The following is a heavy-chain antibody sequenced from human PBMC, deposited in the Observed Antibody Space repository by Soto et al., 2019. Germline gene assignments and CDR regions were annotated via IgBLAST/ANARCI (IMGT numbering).Heavy chain of an antibody. J-gene: IGHJ6*02. CDR1: GDSVSSNGAA. CDR2: TYYRSKWNN. CDR3: ERVHAGTRDV. Sequence: SQTLSLTCAISGDSVSSNGAAWNWIRQSPSRGLQWLGRTYYRSKWNNDYAVSVKSRITINPDTSKNQFSLQLNSVTPEDTAVYYWERVHAGTRDVWGQASKVNDAS. V-gene: IGHV6-1*01.